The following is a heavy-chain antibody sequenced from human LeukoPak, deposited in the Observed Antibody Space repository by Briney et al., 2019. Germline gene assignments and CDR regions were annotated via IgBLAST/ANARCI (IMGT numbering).Heavy chain of an antibody. D-gene: IGHD5-24*01. J-gene: IGHJ3*01. CDR3: AKEMATIRAFDF. Sequence: GGSLRLSCAASGFTFSSYSMNWVRQAPGKGLEWVSSISSSSSNIYYADSVKGRFTISRDNAKNSLYLQMNSLRAEDTAVYYCAKEMATIRAFDFWGQGTMVTVSS. CDR1: GFTFSSYS. V-gene: IGHV3-21*04. CDR2: ISSSSSNI.